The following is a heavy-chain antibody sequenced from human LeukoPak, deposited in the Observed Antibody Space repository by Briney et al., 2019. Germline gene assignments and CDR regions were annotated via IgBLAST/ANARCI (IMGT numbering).Heavy chain of an antibody. J-gene: IGHJ4*02. D-gene: IGHD4-11*01. CDR1: GFTFSSYA. CDR3: AKDRGLHWAAHHFDY. V-gene: IGHV3-23*01. Sequence: PGGSLRLSCAASGFTFSSYAMSWVRQAPGKGLEWVSAISGSGGSTYYADSVKGRFTISRDNSKNTLYLQMNSLRAEDTAVYYCAKDRGLHWAAHHFDYWGQGTLVTVSS. CDR2: ISGSGGST.